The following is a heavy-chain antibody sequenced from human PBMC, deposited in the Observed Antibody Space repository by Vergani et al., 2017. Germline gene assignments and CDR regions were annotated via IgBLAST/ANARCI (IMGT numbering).Heavy chain of an antibody. CDR2: IYSGGST. Sequence: EVQLVESGGGLVQPGGSLRLSCAASGFTVSSNYMSWVRQAPGKGLEWVSVIYSGGSTYYADSVKGRFTISRDNSKNTLYLQMNSLRAEDKAVYYCARDFAFRGALEGFDYWGQGTLVTVSS. V-gene: IGHV3-66*02. J-gene: IGHJ4*02. CDR3: ARDFAFRGALEGFDY. D-gene: IGHD3-3*01. CDR1: GFTVSSNY.